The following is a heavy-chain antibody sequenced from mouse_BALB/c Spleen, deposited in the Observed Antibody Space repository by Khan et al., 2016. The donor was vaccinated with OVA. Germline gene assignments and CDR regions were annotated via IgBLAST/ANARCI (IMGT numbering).Heavy chain of an antibody. D-gene: IGHD4-1*01. Sequence: DVHLVESGGDLVKPGGSLKLSCAASGFTFSSYSMSWVRQTPDKRLEWVATISSGGDYTYYPDSVKGRFTISRDNAKNTLYLQMSSLTSEDTAMCYCASHLTGSIAYWGQGTLVTVSA. V-gene: IGHV5-6*01. CDR2: ISSGGDYT. CDR1: GFTFSSYS. J-gene: IGHJ3*01. CDR3: ASHLTGSIAY.